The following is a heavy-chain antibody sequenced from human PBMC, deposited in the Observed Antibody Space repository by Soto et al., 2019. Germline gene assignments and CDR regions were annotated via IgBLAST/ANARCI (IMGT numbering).Heavy chain of an antibody. CDR3: ARMGRDSYCTSDCRHAVDV. J-gene: IGHJ3*01. CDR2: INPANGDL. D-gene: IGHD2-8*01. CDR1: GYLFTSFS. Sequence: QVQLVQSGAAVKEPGASVRLSCKTSGYLFTSFSLHWVRQAPGQGPEWMGWINPANGDLKYSPKFQGRVTIDRDTLATTSYLYLHRLKFEDTAVYYCARMGRDSYCTSDCRHAVDVWGRGTMVTVS. V-gene: IGHV1-3*01.